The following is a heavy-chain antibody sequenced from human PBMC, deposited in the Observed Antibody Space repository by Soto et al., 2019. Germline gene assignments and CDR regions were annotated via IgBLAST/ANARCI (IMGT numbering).Heavy chain of an antibody. Sequence: GGSLRLSCAASRIIVSTHNMTCVRQPTGKGLERITLIFARGRTYYADSGKGRFTLSRDNSKNTLYLQMNSLSAEGTGVYYCARERLAAGGTHYAIDIWGQGTMVTVSS. D-gene: IGHD6-13*01. V-gene: IGHV3-53*01. CDR3: ARERLAAGGTHYAIDI. J-gene: IGHJ3*02. CDR2: IFARGRT. CDR1: RIIVSTHN.